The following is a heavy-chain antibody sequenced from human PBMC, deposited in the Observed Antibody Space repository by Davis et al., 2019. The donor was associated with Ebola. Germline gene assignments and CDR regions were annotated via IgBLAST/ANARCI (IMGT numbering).Heavy chain of an antibody. CDR3: ASVGGG. J-gene: IGHJ4*02. CDR1: GFTFSSYA. D-gene: IGHD4-23*01. CDR2: ISSSGTTT. Sequence: PGRSLKISCAASGFTFSSYAMTWVRQAPGKGLEWVSGISSSGTTTYYVDSVKGRFTISRDNSKNTLYLQMNSLRAEDTAAYYCASVGGGWGQGTLVTVSS. V-gene: IGHV3-23*01.